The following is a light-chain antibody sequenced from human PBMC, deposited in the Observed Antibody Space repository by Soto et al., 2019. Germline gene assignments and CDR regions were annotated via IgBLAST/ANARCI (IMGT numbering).Light chain of an antibody. CDR1: SSDVGGYNY. V-gene: IGLV2-14*03. CDR2: DVS. CDR3: SSYTSSSTVV. Sequence: QSALTQPASVSGSPGQSITISCTGTSSDVGGYNYVSWYQQHPGKAPKFMIYDVSYRPSGVSNRFSGSKSGNTASLTISGVQAEDEADYYCSSYTSSSTVVFGGGTKLTVL. J-gene: IGLJ2*01.